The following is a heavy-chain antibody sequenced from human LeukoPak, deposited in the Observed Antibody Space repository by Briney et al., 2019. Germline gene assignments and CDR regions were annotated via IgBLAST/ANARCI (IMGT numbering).Heavy chain of an antibody. V-gene: IGHV3-74*01. CDR1: GFTFSSYC. CDR3: ARAGFFGSVAVAGYYYYGMDV. CDR2: INSDGSST. D-gene: IGHD6-19*01. J-gene: IGHJ6*02. Sequence: QPGGSLRLSCAASGFTFSSYCMHWVRQAPGKGLVWVSRINSDGSSTSYADSVKGRFTISRDNAKNTLYLQMNSLRAEDTAVYYCARAGFFGSVAVAGYYYYGMDVWGQGTTVTVS.